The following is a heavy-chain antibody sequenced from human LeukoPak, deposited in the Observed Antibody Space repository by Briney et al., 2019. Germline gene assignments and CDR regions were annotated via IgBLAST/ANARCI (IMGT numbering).Heavy chain of an antibody. CDR3: ATSLNYYYYYYMDV. Sequence: SVRVSCKASGGTFSSYAISWVRQAPGQGLEWMGGIIPIFGTANYAQKFQGRVTITTDESTSTAYMELSSLRSEDTAVYYCATSLNYYYYYYMDVWGKGTTVTVSS. CDR1: GGTFSSYA. V-gene: IGHV1-69*05. CDR2: IIPIFGTA. D-gene: IGHD5/OR15-5a*01. J-gene: IGHJ6*03.